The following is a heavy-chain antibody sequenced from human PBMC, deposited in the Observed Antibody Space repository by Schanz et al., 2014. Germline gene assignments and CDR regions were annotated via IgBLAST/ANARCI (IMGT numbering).Heavy chain of an antibody. CDR2: IYIGGNT. J-gene: IGHJ4*02. CDR3: ARGGPAYYIDD. Sequence: EVQLLESGGGLVQPGGSLRLSCAASGFSVGNKDMNWVRQAPGKGLEWVSFIYIGGNTAYADTVKGRSTISRDNSKNTVYIQMNSLRAEDTAVYYCARGGPAYYIDDWGQGTLVTVSS. V-gene: IGHV3-66*01. CDR1: GFSVGNKD.